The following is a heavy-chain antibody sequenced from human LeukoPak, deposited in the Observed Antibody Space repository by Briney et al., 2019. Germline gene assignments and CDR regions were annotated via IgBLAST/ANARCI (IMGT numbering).Heavy chain of an antibody. Sequence: GGSLRLSCAASGFTFSSYWMHWVRQAPGKGLVWVSRINTDGSSTTYADSVKGRFTISRDNAKNTLYLQMNSLRAEDTAVYYCAKGRTRGDYGDQGDYWGQGTLVTVSS. V-gene: IGHV3-74*01. CDR2: INTDGSST. CDR1: GFTFSSYW. CDR3: AKGRTRGDYGDQGDY. J-gene: IGHJ4*02. D-gene: IGHD4-17*01.